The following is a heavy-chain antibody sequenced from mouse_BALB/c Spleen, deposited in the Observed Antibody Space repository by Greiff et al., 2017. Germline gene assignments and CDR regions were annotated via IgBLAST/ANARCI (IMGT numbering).Heavy chain of an antibody. J-gene: IGHJ3*01. Sequence: DVQLVESGGGLVKPGGSLKLSCAASGFTFSSYAMSWVRQTPEKRLEWVASISSGGSTYYPDSVKGRFTISRDNARNILYLQMSSLRSEDTAMYYCARVEFYGNLFAYWGQGTLVTVSA. CDR1: GFTFSSYA. CDR3: ARVEFYGNLFAY. V-gene: IGHV5-6-5*01. CDR2: ISSGGST. D-gene: IGHD2-1*01.